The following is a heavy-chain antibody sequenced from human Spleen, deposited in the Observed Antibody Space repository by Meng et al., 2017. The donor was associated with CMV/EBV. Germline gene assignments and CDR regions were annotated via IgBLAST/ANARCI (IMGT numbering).Heavy chain of an antibody. CDR1: GFIFNNYW. CDR2: IKQDGSEK. CDR3: ARICVTGRACYHLDY. Sequence: LSLTCATSGFIFNNYWMSWVRQAPGKGLEWVANIKQDGSEKHYVDSVKGRFTISRDNAKNSLHLQVNSLRVEDTAVYYCARICVTGRACYHLDYWGQGTLVTVSS. D-gene: IGHD1-14*01. J-gene: IGHJ4*02. V-gene: IGHV3-7*01.